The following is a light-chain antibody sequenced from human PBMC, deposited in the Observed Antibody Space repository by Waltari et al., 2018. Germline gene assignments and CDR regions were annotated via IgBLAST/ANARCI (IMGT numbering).Light chain of an antibody. Sequence: DNVVTQSPLSMPASPGERASLSFWASQSLLHSTGYDYLDWYLQKPGQSPQLLIYLGSNRASGVPDRFSGSGSGTDFTLKISRVEAEDVGVYYCMQALQTPLTFGGGTKVEIK. V-gene: IGKV2-28*01. CDR2: LGS. CDR1: QSLLHSTGYDY. CDR3: MQALQTPLT. J-gene: IGKJ4*01.